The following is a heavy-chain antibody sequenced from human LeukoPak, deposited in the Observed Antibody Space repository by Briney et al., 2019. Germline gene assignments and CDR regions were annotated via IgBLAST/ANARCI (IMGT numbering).Heavy chain of an antibody. D-gene: IGHD3-22*01. CDR1: GFTFSSYS. Sequence: GSLRLSCAASGFTFSSYSMNWVRQAPGKGLEWVSSISSSSSYIYYADSVKGRFTISRDNAKNSLYLQTNSLRAEDTAVYYCARASRSGSFYDSSGYYYWGQGTLVTVSS. CDR3: ARASRSGSFYDSSGYYY. CDR2: ISSSSSYI. V-gene: IGHV3-21*01. J-gene: IGHJ4*02.